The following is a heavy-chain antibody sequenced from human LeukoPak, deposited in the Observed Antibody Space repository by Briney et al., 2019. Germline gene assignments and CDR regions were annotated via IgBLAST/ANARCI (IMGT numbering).Heavy chain of an antibody. CDR3: ARAVPNYDFWSGYHDLYYYYYYMDV. D-gene: IGHD3-3*01. CDR2: IYTSGST. CDR1: GGSISSGSYY. J-gene: IGHJ6*03. V-gene: IGHV4-61*02. Sequence: PSQTLSLTCTVSGGSISSGSYYWSWIRQPAGKGLEWIGRIYTSGSTNYNPSLKSRATISVDTSKNQFSLKLSPATAADTAVYYCARAVPNYDFWSGYHDLYYYYYYMDVWGKGTTVTVSS.